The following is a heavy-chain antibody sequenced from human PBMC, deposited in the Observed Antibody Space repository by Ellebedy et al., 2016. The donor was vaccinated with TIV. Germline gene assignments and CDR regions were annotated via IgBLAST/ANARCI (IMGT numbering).Heavy chain of an antibody. CDR2: ISGGGSRI. Sequence: GESLKISCEASGYIFSASAMSWVPQAPGKGLAWVSIISGGGSRIDYADSVKSRFTSSRDNSKNTFYLQMNSLRADTTAVYYCAKDRGSGWYANWFDPWGQGTLVTVSS. CDR3: AKDRGSGWYANWFDP. V-gene: IGHV3-23*01. CDR1: GYIFSASA. D-gene: IGHD6-19*01. J-gene: IGHJ5*02.